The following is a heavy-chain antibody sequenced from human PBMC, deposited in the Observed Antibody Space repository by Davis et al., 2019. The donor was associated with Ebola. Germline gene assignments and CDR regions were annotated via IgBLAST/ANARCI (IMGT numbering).Heavy chain of an antibody. D-gene: IGHD1-26*01. Sequence: PGGSLRLSCAVTGFPFSRYSMNWVRQAPGKGLEWVSYIDSSRTTIYYADSVKCRFTISRDNAKNSLYLQMNSLIDEDTAVYYCARDHSGSHYGAYYFDFWGQGTLVTVSS. J-gene: IGHJ4*02. V-gene: IGHV3-48*02. CDR3: ARDHSGSHYGAYYFDF. CDR1: GFPFSRYS. CDR2: IDSSRTTI.